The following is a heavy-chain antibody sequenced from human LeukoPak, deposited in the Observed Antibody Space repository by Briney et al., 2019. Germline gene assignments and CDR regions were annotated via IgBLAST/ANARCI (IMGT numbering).Heavy chain of an antibody. CDR2: ISWNSGSI. CDR3: AEGILYDILTGPFDY. CDR1: GFTFDDYA. J-gene: IGHJ4*02. D-gene: IGHD3-9*01. V-gene: IGHV3-9*01. Sequence: GRSLRLSCAASGFTFDDYAMHWVRQAPGKGLEWVSGISWNSGSIAYADSVKGRFTISRDNAKNSLYLQMNSLRAEDTALYYCAEGILYDILTGPFDYWGQGTLVTVSS.